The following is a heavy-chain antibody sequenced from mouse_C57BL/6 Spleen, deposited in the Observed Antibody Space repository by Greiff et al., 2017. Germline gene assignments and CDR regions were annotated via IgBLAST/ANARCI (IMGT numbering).Heavy chain of an antibody. CDR1: GFTFSDYY. CDR2: ISNGGGST. J-gene: IGHJ4*01. D-gene: IGHD1-1*02. Sequence: DVMLVESGGGLVQPGGSLKLSCAASGFTFSDYYMYWVRQTPEKRLEWVAYISNGGGSTYYPDTVKGRFTISRDNAKNTLYLQMSRLKSEDTAMYYCARHGAMARGYYAMDYWGQGTSVTVSS. CDR3: ARHGAMARGYYAMDY. V-gene: IGHV5-12*01.